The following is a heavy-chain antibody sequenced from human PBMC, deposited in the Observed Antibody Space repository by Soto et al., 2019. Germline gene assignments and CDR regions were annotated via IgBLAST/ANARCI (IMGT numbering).Heavy chain of an antibody. CDR3: ARERYCSSTSCYEDYYYGMDV. CDR1: GGTFSSYA. J-gene: IGHJ6*02. CDR2: VIPIFGTA. Sequence: QVQLVQSGAEVKKPGSSVKVSCKASGGTFSSYAISWVRQAPGQGLEWMGGVIPIFGTANYAQKFQGRVTINGDETTSTAYMELSSLRSEDTAVYYCARERYCSSTSCYEDYYYGMDVWGQGTTVTVSS. V-gene: IGHV1-69*01. D-gene: IGHD2-2*01.